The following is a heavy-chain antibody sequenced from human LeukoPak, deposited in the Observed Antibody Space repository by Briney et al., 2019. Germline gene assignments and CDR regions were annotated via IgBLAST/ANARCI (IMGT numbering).Heavy chain of an antibody. CDR1: GFTFSSYW. CDR2: IKQDGSEK. J-gene: IGHJ6*02. Sequence: PGGSLRLSCAASGFTFSSYWMSWVRQAPGKGLEWVANIKQDGSEKYYVDSVKDRFTISRDNAKNSLYLQMNSLRAEDTAVYYCARPYSSSSYGMDVWGQGTTVTVSS. CDR3: ARPYSSSSYGMDV. D-gene: IGHD6-13*01. V-gene: IGHV3-7*01.